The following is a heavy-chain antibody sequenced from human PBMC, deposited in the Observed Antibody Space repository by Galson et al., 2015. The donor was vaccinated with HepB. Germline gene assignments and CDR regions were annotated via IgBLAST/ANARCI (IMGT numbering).Heavy chain of an antibody. CDR3: ARSTGGGFWSGTNGDYYYGMDV. CDR2: ISSSSSYI. Sequence: SLRLSCAASGFTFSSYSMNWVRQAPGKGLEWVSSISSSSSYIYYADSVKGRFTISRDNAKNSLYLQMNSLRAEDTAVYYCARSTGGGFWSGTNGDYYYGMDVWGQGTTVTVSS. CDR1: GFTFSSYS. J-gene: IGHJ6*02. D-gene: IGHD3-3*01. V-gene: IGHV3-21*01.